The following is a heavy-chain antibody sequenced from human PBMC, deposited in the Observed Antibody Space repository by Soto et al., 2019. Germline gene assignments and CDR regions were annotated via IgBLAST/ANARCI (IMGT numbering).Heavy chain of an antibody. CDR2: VWHSGST. V-gene: IGHV4-59*08. J-gene: IGHJ4*02. Sequence: PSETLSLTCTVSGGSIRGYYWSWIRQPPGKGLEWIGYVWHSGSTNYNPSLKSRVTISVDTSKNQFSLKLSSMTAEDTAVYSCASYGSGSYSFVYWGQGTPVTVSS. D-gene: IGHD3-10*01. CDR1: GGSIRGYY. CDR3: ASYGSGSYSFVY.